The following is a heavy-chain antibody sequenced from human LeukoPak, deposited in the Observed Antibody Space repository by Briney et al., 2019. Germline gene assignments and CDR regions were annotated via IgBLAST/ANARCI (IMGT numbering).Heavy chain of an antibody. J-gene: IGHJ2*01. CDR3: AKTTVTSSYWYFDL. Sequence: SETLSLTCTVSGGSISSYYWSWIRQLPGKGLEWIGYIYYSGSTNYNPSLKSRVTISVDRSKNQFTLKLNSVTAADTAVYYCAKTTVTSSYWYFDLWGRGTLVT. CDR2: IYYSGST. CDR1: GGSISSYY. D-gene: IGHD4-17*01. V-gene: IGHV4-59*08.